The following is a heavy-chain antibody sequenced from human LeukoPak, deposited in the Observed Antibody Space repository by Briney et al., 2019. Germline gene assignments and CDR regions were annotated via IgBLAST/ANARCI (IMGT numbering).Heavy chain of an antibody. CDR3: VRGSSRWYVDWFDS. D-gene: IGHD6-13*01. V-gene: IGHV3-48*03. Sequence: PGGPLRLSCAASGFIFSSHEMNWVRQAPGKGLEWISYISDSGTTKYYADSVKGRFTIARDNAKNSLELQMNSLRAEDTAVYFCVRGSSRWYVDWFDSWGQGTLVTVSS. CDR2: ISDSGTTK. J-gene: IGHJ5*01. CDR1: GFIFSSHE.